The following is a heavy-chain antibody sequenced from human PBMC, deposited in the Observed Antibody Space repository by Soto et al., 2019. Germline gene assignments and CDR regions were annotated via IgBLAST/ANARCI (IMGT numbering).Heavy chain of an antibody. Sequence: SETLSLTCAVYGGSFSGYYWSWIRQPPGKGLEWIGEINHSGSTNYNPSLKSRVTISVDTSKNQFSLKLSSVTAADTAVYYCARGRRTGRVGSNSGYDLRRPFDYWGQGTLVTVSS. CDR1: GGSFSGYY. V-gene: IGHV4-34*01. J-gene: IGHJ4*02. CDR2: INHSGST. D-gene: IGHD5-12*01. CDR3: ARGRRTGRVGSNSGYDLRRPFDY.